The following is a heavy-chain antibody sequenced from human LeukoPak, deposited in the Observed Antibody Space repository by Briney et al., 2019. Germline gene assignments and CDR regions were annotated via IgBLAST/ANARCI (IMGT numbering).Heavy chain of an antibody. CDR3: AKDPIWSGYSQYYFDY. D-gene: IGHD3-3*01. Sequence: GGSLRLSCAASGFTFSSYAMSWVRQAPGKGLEWVSAISGSGGSTYYADSVKGRFTISRDNSKNTLYLQMSSLRAEDTAVYYCAKDPIWSGYSQYYFDYWGQGTLVTVSS. CDR1: GFTFSSYA. J-gene: IGHJ4*02. V-gene: IGHV3-23*01. CDR2: ISGSGGST.